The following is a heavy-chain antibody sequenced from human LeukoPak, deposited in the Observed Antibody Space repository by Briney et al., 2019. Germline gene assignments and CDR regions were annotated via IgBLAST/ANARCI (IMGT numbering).Heavy chain of an antibody. Sequence: GKSLRLSCAASGFTFSGYAMNWVRQAPGKGLEWVAIISSDGSKVYYADSVKGRFTISRDNSKNTLYLQMNSLRAEDTAVYYCARDRGSLYSYGMDVWGQGTTVTVSS. CDR1: GFTFSGYA. CDR3: ARDRGSLYSYGMDV. CDR2: ISSDGSKV. V-gene: IGHV3-30*04. D-gene: IGHD3-10*01. J-gene: IGHJ6*02.